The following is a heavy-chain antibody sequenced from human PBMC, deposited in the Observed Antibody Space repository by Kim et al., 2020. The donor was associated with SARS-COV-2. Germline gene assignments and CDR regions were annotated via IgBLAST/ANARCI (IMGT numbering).Heavy chain of an antibody. CDR2: ISGSGDSI. D-gene: IGHD6-13*01. V-gene: IGHV3-23*01. J-gene: IGHJ3*02. Sequence: GGSLRLSCAASGFTFSSYAMSWVRQAPGKGLEWVSLISGSGDSIHYADSVKGRFTISRDNSKNTVYLQMNSLRAEDTAVYYCAMPSSRQQLADAFDIWGRGTMVTVSS. CDR1: GFTFSSYA. CDR3: AMPSSRQQLADAFDI.